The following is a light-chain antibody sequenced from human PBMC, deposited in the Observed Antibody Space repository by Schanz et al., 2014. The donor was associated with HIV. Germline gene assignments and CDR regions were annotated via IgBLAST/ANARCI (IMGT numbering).Light chain of an antibody. J-gene: IGKJ2*01. CDR2: ATS. V-gene: IGKV1-39*01. CDR3: QQYNSHWYT. CDR1: QSISNY. Sequence: DIQMTQSPSPLSASVRDRVTITCRASQSISNYLNWYQQKPGKPPNLLIYATSSLQSGVPSRFSGSGSGTEFTLTISSLQPDDFATYYCQQYNSHWYTFGQGTKLQSK.